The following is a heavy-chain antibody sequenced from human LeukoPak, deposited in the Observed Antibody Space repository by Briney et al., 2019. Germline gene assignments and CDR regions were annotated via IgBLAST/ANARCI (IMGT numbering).Heavy chain of an antibody. CDR1: GFTFSSYG. D-gene: IGHD3-10*01. J-gene: IGHJ4*02. CDR2: IRYDGSNK. V-gene: IGHV3-30*02. CDR3: AKDLTAGSGSYYTFFDY. Sequence: GGSLRLSCAASGFTFSSYGMHWVRQVPGKGLEWVAFIRYDGSNKYYADSVKGRFTISRDNSKNTLYLQMNSLRAEDTAVYYCAKDLTAGSGSYYTFFDYWGQGTLVTVSS.